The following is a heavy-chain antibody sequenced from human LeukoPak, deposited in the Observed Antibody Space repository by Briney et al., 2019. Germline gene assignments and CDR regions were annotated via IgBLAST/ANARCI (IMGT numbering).Heavy chain of an antibody. V-gene: IGHV4-4*07. CDR1: GGSISNSY. Sequence: SATLSLTCSVSGGSISNSYWSWIRQPAGKGLECIGRIYASGTTNYNPSLKSRVTMSLDTSKNQFSLKLSSVTAADTAVDYCARDTGYFASGGFDYWGQGTLVTVSS. J-gene: IGHJ4*02. CDR3: ARDTGYFASGGFDY. D-gene: IGHD3-10*01. CDR2: IYASGTT.